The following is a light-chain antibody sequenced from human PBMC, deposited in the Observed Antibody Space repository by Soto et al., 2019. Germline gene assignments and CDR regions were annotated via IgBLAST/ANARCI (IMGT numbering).Light chain of an antibody. CDR3: QSYDRSLSSYV. Sequence: QSALAQPPSVSGAPGQRVTIACTGTTSNIGAHYDVHWYQHIPGTAPKLLIYGYIHRPSGVPDRFSGSKSDTSASLAITGLQAEDEADYSCQSYDRSLSSYVFGPRTKVTVL. J-gene: IGLJ1*01. V-gene: IGLV1-40*01. CDR1: TSNIGAHYD. CDR2: GYI.